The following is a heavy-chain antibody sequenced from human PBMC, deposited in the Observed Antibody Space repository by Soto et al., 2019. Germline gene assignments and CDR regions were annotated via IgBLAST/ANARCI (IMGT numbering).Heavy chain of an antibody. CDR2: INPSGGST. Sequence: ASVKVSCKASGYTITSYYMHWVRQAPGQGLEWMGIINPSGGSTSYAQKFQGRVTMTRDTSTSTVYMELSSLRSEDTAVYYCARVGLRYFDWYGPDAFDIWGQGTMVTVSS. CDR3: ARVGLRYFDWYGPDAFDI. J-gene: IGHJ3*02. D-gene: IGHD3-9*01. CDR1: GYTITSYY. V-gene: IGHV1-46*03.